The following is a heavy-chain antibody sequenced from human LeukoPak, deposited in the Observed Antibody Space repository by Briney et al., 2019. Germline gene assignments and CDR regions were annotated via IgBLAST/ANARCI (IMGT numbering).Heavy chain of an antibody. J-gene: IGHJ4*02. Sequence: SETLSLTCSVSGDSMNSYYWSWIRQPAGKGLGWIGRISTTGTTNYNPSLKSRVAMSVDTSRNQFSLNLSSVTAADTAVYYCARGRVGATHDYWGQGTLVTVSS. D-gene: IGHD1-26*01. V-gene: IGHV4-4*07. CDR1: GDSMNSYY. CDR3: ARGRVGATHDY. CDR2: ISTTGTT.